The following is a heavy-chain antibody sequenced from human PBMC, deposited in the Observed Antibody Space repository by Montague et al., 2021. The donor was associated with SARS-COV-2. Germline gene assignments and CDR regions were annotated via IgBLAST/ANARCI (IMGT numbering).Heavy chain of an antibody. Sequence: SLRLSCAASGFSFSSYWMNWVRQAPGKGLEWVPSISTSSSYIYYVDSXKGRFTISRDNAKNSLYLQLNSLRAEDTAVYYCARVGSGSGPYCFDHWGQGTLVTVSS. J-gene: IGHJ4*02. D-gene: IGHD1-26*01. CDR2: ISTSSSYI. CDR3: ARVGSGSGPYCFDH. CDR1: GFSFSSYW. V-gene: IGHV3-21*01.